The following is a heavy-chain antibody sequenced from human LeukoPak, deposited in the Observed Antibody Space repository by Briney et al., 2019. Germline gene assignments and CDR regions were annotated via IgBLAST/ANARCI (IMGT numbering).Heavy chain of an antibody. CDR1: GGSFTDYY. V-gene: IGHV4-34*01. Sequence: SETLSLTCAVYGGSFTDYYWTWIRQPPGKGLEWIGEINHSGNTNYNPSLKSRVTISEDTSKNQFSLNLRSATAADTAVYYCARAWGTTGPPPNYWGQGALVTVSS. D-gene: IGHD3-16*01. CDR2: INHSGNT. J-gene: IGHJ4*02. CDR3: ARAWGTTGPPPNY.